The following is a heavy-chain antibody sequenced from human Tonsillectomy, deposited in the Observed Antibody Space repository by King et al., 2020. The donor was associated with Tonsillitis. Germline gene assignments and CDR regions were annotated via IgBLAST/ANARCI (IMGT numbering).Heavy chain of an antibody. Sequence: VQLVESGGGLVQPGGSLRLSCAASGFTVSSNYMSWVRQAPGKGLEWVSVIYSGGSTYYADSVKGRFTISRHNSKNTLYLKMNSLRAEDTAVYYCARDRGGSSGWNDAFDIWGQGTMVTVSS. CDR3: ARDRGGSSGWNDAFDI. CDR1: GFTVSSNY. J-gene: IGHJ3*02. V-gene: IGHV3-53*04. D-gene: IGHD6-19*01. CDR2: IYSGGST.